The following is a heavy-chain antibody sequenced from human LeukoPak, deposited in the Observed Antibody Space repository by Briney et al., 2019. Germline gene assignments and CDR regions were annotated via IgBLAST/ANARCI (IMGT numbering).Heavy chain of an antibody. D-gene: IGHD3-3*01. CDR2: ISYDGSNK. CDR1: GFTFSSYA. J-gene: IGHJ4*02. Sequence: GGALSVSCAASGFTFSSYARHWVRQAPGKGLEWVAVISYDGSNKYYADSVKGRFTISRDNSKNTLYLQMNSLRAEDPAVYYCARGYDFWSGYYPDYWGQGTLVTVSS. V-gene: IGHV3-30*11. CDR3: ARGYDFWSGYYPDY.